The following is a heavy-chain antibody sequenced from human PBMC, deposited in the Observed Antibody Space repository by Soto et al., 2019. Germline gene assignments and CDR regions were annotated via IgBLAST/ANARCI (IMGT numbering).Heavy chain of an antibody. J-gene: IGHJ4*02. Sequence: SETLSLTCTVSGGSISGYYWSWIRQPPGKGLEWIGYIYYSGSTNYNPSLKSRVTISVDTSKNQFSLKLSSVTAADTAVYYCARGSPYSSSWGPYFDYWGPGTLVTVSS. CDR3: ARGSPYSSSWGPYFDY. CDR1: GGSISGYY. CDR2: IYYSGST. V-gene: IGHV4-59*01. D-gene: IGHD6-13*01.